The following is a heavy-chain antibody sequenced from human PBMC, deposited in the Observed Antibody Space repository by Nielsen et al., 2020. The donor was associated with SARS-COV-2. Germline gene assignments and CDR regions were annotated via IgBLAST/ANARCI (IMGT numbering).Heavy chain of an antibody. Sequence: SETLSLTCTVSGGSISSGGYYWSWIRQHPGKGLEWIGYIYYSGSTYYNPSLKSRVTISVDTSKNQFSLKLSSVTAADTAVYYCARENNYYYYYMDAWGKGTTVTVSS. J-gene: IGHJ6*03. CDR3: ARENNYYYYYMDA. CDR1: GGSISSGGYY. CDR2: IYYSGST. V-gene: IGHV4-31*03.